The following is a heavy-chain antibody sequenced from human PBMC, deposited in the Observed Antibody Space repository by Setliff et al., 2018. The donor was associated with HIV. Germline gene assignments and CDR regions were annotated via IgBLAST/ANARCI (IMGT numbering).Heavy chain of an antibody. D-gene: IGHD4-4*01. CDR3: ARDYSYVGFDL. CDR2: IKEDGSVT. J-gene: IGHJ2*01. CDR1: GFTFSRYW. Sequence: LRLSCVASGFTFSRYWMSWVRQAPGKGLEFVANIKEDGSVTNYVDSVKGRFTISRDNAKNTLYLQMNSLRAEDTAVYYCARDYSYVGFDLWGRGTLVTVSS. V-gene: IGHV3-7*01.